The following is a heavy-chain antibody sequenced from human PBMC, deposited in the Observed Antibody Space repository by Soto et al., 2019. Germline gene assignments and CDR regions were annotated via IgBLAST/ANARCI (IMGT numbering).Heavy chain of an antibody. J-gene: IGHJ4*02. CDR3: ARRYGGTLDC. V-gene: IGHV4-59*08. CDR2: IYYSGST. D-gene: IGHD4-17*01. Sequence: QVQLQESGPGLVKPSETMSLTCTVSGGSISSYYWSWIRQPPGKGLEWIGYIYYSGSTNYNPSLKSRVTISVDTSKNQSSLKLSSVTAADTAVYSCARRYGGTLDCWGQGTLVTVSS. CDR1: GGSISSYY.